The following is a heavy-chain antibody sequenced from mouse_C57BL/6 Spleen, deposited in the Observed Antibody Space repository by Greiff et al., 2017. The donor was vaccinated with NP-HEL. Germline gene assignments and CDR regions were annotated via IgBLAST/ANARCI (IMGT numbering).Heavy chain of an antibody. CDR2: IDPSDSYT. Sequence: QVQLQQPGAELVKPGASVKLSCKASGYTFTSYWMQWVKQRPGQGLEWIGEIDPSDSYTNYNQKFKGKATLTVDTSSSTAYMRLSSLTSEDSAVYYCARALILRLGYFDVWGTGTTVTVSS. V-gene: IGHV1-50*01. J-gene: IGHJ1*03. CDR1: GYTFTSYW. CDR3: ARALILRLGYFDV. D-gene: IGHD1-2*01.